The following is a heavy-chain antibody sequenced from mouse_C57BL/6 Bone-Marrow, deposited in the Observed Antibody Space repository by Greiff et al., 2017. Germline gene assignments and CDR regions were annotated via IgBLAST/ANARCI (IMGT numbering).Heavy chain of an antibody. CDR1: GYTFTSYW. D-gene: IGHD1-1*01. V-gene: IGHV1-74*01. Sequence: VQLQQPGAELVKPGASVKVSCKASGYTFTSYWMHWVKQRPGQGLEWIGRIHPSDSDTNYNQKFKGKATLTVDKSSSTAYMQLSSLTSEDSAVYYCAITITTVVADYWGKGTTLTVSS. CDR2: IHPSDSDT. J-gene: IGHJ2*01. CDR3: AITITTVVADY.